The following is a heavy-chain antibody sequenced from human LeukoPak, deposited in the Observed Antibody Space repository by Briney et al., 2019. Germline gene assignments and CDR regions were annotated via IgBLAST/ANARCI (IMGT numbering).Heavy chain of an antibody. CDR1: GFTFSSYA. CDR3: AKGAQYYYGSGSYSVY. Sequence: GGSLRLSCAASGFTFSSYAMSWVRQAPGKGLEWASAISGSGGSTYYADSVKGRFTISRDNSKNTLYLQMNSLRAEDTAVYYCAKGAQYYYGSGSYSVYWGQGTLVTVSS. CDR2: ISGSGGST. J-gene: IGHJ4*02. V-gene: IGHV3-23*01. D-gene: IGHD3-10*01.